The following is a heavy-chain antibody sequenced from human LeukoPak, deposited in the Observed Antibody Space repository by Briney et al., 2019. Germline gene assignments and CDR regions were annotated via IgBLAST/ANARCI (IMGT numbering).Heavy chain of an antibody. Sequence: PGGSLRLSCAASGFTVSSNYMSWVRQAPGKGLEWVSLIYSGGTTYYADSVKGRFTISRDNSKNTLYLQMNSLRAEDTAVYYCARDMRCSAGSCQPRWDQGTLVTVSS. D-gene: IGHD2-15*01. CDR2: IYSGGTT. V-gene: IGHV3-53*01. CDR3: ARDMRCSAGSCQPR. CDR1: GFTVSSNY. J-gene: IGHJ4*02.